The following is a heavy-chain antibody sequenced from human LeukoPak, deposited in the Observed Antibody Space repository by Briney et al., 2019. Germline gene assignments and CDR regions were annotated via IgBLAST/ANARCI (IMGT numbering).Heavy chain of an antibody. V-gene: IGHV1-18*04. J-gene: IGHJ1*01. CDR1: GYTFTNYG. D-gene: IGHD3-16*01. CDR2: INPYTANT. CDR3: ARVPSGGSEYFHH. Sequence: ASVKVSCKTSGYTFTNYGISWVRQAPGQGLEWMGWINPYTANTNSAQEVRDRVTLTTDTPTSTAYMEVRSLRSDDTAVYYCARVPSGGSEYFHHWGQGTLVTVSS.